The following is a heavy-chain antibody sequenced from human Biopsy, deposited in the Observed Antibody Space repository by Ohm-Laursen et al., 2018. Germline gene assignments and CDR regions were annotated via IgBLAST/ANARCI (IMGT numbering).Heavy chain of an antibody. CDR3: ARTPILIVSAGLVYRHRRHLQGMDV. CDR2: VDWDDYK. Sequence: PTQTLTLTCSFSGFSLSARGMCVSWIRQAPGKALEWLARVDWDDYKDSSASLQTKLSISKDTSNDQVVLTVNNVDPADTAAYYCARTPILIVSAGLVYRHRRHLQGMDVWGQGSAVTVS. V-gene: IGHV2-70*11. CDR1: GFSLSARGMC. J-gene: IGHJ6*02. D-gene: IGHD6-13*01.